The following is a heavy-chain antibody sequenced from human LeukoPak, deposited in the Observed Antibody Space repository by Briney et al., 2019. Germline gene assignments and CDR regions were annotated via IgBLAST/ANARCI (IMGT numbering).Heavy chain of an antibody. CDR1: GFTFSSYG. D-gene: IGHD6-13*01. CDR2: ISYDGSNK. CDR3: AKDFLRQQLVPYYFDY. V-gene: IGHV3-30*18. Sequence: PGGSLRLSCAASGFTFSSYGMHWVRQAPGKGLEWVAVISYDGSNKYYADSVKGRFTISRDNSKNTLYLQMNSLRAEDTAVYYCAKDFLRQQLVPYYFDYWGQGTLVTVSS. J-gene: IGHJ4*02.